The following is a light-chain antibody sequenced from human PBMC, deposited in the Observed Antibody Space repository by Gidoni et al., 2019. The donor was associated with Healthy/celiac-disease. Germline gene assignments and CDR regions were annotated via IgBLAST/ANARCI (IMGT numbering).Light chain of an antibody. Sequence: DIQMTQSPSSLSASVGDRVTITCRASQGISNYVAWYQQKPGKVPKLLIYASSTLQSGVPSRFSGSGSGTDFTLTISSLQPEDVATYYCQKYNSAPPEVSFGPGTKVDIK. J-gene: IGKJ3*01. V-gene: IGKV1-27*01. CDR3: QKYNSAPPEVS. CDR2: ASS. CDR1: QGISNY.